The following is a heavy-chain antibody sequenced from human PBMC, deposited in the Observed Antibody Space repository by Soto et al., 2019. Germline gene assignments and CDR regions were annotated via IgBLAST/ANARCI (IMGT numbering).Heavy chain of an antibody. CDR1: GYRFSDYY. D-gene: IGHD5-12*01. V-gene: IGHV1-2*02. J-gene: IGHJ6*03. Sequence: QVQLVQSGAEVKKPGASVTVSCKASGYRFSDYYLHWVRQAPGQGPEWMGWMNPNSGDTKYAQKFKGRVTMTRDTSIRTACMELNWLKSDDTAVYYCARERGGATATSVYYCCYVDVWGIGTTVTVSS. CDR3: ARERGGATATSVYYCCYVDV. CDR2: MNPNSGDT.